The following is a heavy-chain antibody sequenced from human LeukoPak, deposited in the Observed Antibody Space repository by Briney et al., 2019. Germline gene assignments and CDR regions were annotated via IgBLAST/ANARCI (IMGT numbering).Heavy chain of an antibody. D-gene: IGHD2-8*01. J-gene: IGHJ4*02. CDR1: GFPFDIFS. CDR3: ARNGAVGVTDN. V-gene: IGHV3-21*01. CDR2: ISRDSVYI. Sequence: GGSLELSCAASGFPFDIFSMNWVRQAPGKGLEWVSSISRDSVYIYYADSLNGRFTVSRDNARNSLHLQMNTLRAEDTAVYYCARNGAVGVTDNWGQGTLVTVSS.